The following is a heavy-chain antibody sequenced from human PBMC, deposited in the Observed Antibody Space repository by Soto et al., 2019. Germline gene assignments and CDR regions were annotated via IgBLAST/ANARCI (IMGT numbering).Heavy chain of an antibody. D-gene: IGHD4-17*01. Sequence: PSETLSLTCTVSGGSISSYYWSWIRQPPGKGLEWIGYIYYSGSTNYNPSLKSRVTISVDTSKNQFSLNLSSVTAADTAVYYCARGARTTYDYWGQGTLVTVSS. V-gene: IGHV4-59*01. J-gene: IGHJ4*02. CDR2: IYYSGST. CDR1: GGSISSYY. CDR3: ARGARTTYDY.